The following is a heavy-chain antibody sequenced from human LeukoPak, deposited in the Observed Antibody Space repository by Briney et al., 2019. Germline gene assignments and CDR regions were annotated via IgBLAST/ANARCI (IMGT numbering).Heavy chain of an antibody. CDR3: ARGDRTGIAAERGYWYFDL. Sequence: TGGSLRLSCAASGFSFRRHEMNWVRQAPGKGLEWVSYISSSSSTIYYADSVKGRFTISRDNAKNSLYLQMNSLRDEDTAVYYCARGDRTGIAAERGYWYFDLWGRGTLVTVSS. V-gene: IGHV3-48*02. J-gene: IGHJ2*01. CDR2: ISSSSSTI. CDR1: GFSFRRHE. D-gene: IGHD6-13*01.